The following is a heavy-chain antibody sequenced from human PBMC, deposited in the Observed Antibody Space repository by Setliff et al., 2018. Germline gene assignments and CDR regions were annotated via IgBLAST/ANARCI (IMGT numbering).Heavy chain of an antibody. J-gene: IGHJ3*02. CDR3: ARKGNYYDSSGSKDDAFDI. Sequence: SATLSLTCAVYGGSFSGYYWSWIRQPPGKGLEWIGEINHSGSTNYNPSLKSRVTISVDTSKSQFSLKLSSVTAADTAVYYCARKGNYYDSSGSKDDAFDIWGQGTMVTVSS. V-gene: IGHV4-34*01. CDR1: GGSFSGYY. D-gene: IGHD3-22*01. CDR2: INHSGST.